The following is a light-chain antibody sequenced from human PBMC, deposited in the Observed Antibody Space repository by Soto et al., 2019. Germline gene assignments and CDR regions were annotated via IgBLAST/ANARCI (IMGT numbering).Light chain of an antibody. CDR1: QSVSSN. CDR3: QQYNNWPPMA. Sequence: EIVMTQSPATLSVSPGERATLSCRASQSVSSNLAWYQQKPGQPPRLLIYGASTRATGIPARFSGSGSGTEFTLTISSLHSEDFAGYYWQQYNNWPPMAFGQGTKVEIK. CDR2: GAS. V-gene: IGKV3-15*01. J-gene: IGKJ1*01.